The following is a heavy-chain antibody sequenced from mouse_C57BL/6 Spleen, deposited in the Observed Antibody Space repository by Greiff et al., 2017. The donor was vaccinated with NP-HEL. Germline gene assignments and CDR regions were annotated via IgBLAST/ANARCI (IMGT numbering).Heavy chain of an antibody. CDR1: GFTFSDYG. J-gene: IGHJ4*01. Sequence: VQLKESGGGLVKPGGSLKLSCAASGFTFSDYGMHWVRQAPEKGLEWVAYISSGSSTIYYADTVKGRFTISRDNAKNTLLLQMTSLRSEDTAMYYCARNPYYYGSSSYAMDYWGQGTSVTVSS. V-gene: IGHV5-17*01. CDR3: ARNPYYYGSSSYAMDY. CDR2: ISSGSSTI. D-gene: IGHD1-1*01.